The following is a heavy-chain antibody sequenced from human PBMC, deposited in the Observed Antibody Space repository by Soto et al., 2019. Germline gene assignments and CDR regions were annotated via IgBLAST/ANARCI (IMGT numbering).Heavy chain of an antibody. J-gene: IGHJ5*02. CDR2: INAGNGNT. D-gene: IGHD3-16*02. CDR3: ARGFPLWFDP. V-gene: IGHV1-3*05. CDR1: GYTFSSYA. Sequence: QVQLVQSGAEEKKPGASVKVSCKASGYTFSSYAMHWVRQAPGQRLEWMGWINAGNGNTKYSQKFQGRVTITRDTSASTAYMELSSLKSEDTAVYYFARGFPLWFDPWGQGTLVTVSS.